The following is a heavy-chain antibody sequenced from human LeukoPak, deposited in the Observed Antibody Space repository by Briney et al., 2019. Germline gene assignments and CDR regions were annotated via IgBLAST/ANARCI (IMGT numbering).Heavy chain of an antibody. Sequence: GGSLRLSCAASGFTFDDYAMHWVRQAPGKGLEWVSSISSSSSYIYYADSVKGRFTISRDNAKNSLYLQMHSLRAEDTAVYYCASSEWELLQLDYWGQGTLVTVSS. V-gene: IGHV3-21*01. J-gene: IGHJ4*02. CDR2: ISSSSSYI. CDR3: ASSEWELLQLDY. CDR1: GFTFDDYA. D-gene: IGHD1-26*01.